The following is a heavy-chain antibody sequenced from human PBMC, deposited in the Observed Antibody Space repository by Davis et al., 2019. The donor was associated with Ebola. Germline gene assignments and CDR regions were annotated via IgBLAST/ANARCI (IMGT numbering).Heavy chain of an antibody. Sequence: GGSLRLSCAASGFTFSSYAMSWVRQAPGKGLEWVSAISGSGNTFYADSVKGRFTISRDNSKNTLYLQMNSLRAEDTAVYYCAKDWYIAVAASFDYWGQGTQVTVSS. CDR1: GFTFSSYA. D-gene: IGHD6-13*01. CDR3: AKDWYIAVAASFDY. CDR2: ISGSGNT. V-gene: IGHV3-23*01. J-gene: IGHJ4*02.